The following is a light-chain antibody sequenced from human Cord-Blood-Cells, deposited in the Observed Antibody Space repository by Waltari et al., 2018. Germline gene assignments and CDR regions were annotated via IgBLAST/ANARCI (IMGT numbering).Light chain of an antibody. CDR2: WAS. V-gene: IGKV4-1*01. CDR1: QSVLYSSNNKNY. J-gene: IGKJ2*03. CDR3: QQYYSTPPYS. Sequence: DIVMTQSPDSLAVSLGEGATINCKSSQSVLYSSNNKNYLAWYQQKPGQPPKLLINWASTRESGVPDRFSGSGSGTDFTLTISSLQAEDVAVYYCQQYYSTPPYSFGQGTKLEIK.